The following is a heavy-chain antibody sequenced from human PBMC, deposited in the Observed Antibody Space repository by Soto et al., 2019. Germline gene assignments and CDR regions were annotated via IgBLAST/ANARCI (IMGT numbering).Heavy chain of an antibody. J-gene: IGHJ4*02. D-gene: IGHD6-13*01. CDR2: ITDSGGST. CDR3: AKDRGYISSWPYFDY. V-gene: IGHV3-23*01. CDR1: GNSVREYY. Sequence: EASGNSVREYYVDWDRQALGKGRVCIKIITDSGGSTYYTDSVKGRFTISRDNSKDTLYLHMNSLRADDTAVYYCAKDRGYISSWPYFDYWGQGILVTVSS.